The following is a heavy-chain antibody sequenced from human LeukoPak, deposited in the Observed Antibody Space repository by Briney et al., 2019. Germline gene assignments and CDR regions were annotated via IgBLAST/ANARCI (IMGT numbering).Heavy chain of an antibody. D-gene: IGHD2-15*01. Sequence: GGFLRLSCTASGFIFSDAWMTWVRQAPGQGPEWVGRIKSKGSGGTTDYASSVKGRFTISRDDSQNTLYLQMNSLRAEDTAVYYCARGYCSGGNCYPLFDPWGQGTLVTVSS. J-gene: IGHJ5*02. CDR3: ARGYCSGGNCYPLFDP. V-gene: IGHV3-15*08. CDR1: GFIFSDAW. CDR2: IKSKGSGGTT.